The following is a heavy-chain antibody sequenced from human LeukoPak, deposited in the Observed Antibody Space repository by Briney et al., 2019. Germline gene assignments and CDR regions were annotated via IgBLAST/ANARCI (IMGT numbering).Heavy chain of an antibody. V-gene: IGHV3-74*01. CDR3: ARDLHDIAADY. CDR1: GFTFSSFW. D-gene: IGHD2-21*01. Sequence: GRSLRLSCEASGFTFSSFWMHWVRQAPGKGLVWGARIKVDGITTNYADPAKGRFTVSRDKAKNTVYLQMNSLRAEDTAVYYCARDLHDIAADYWGQGTLVTVAS. J-gene: IGHJ4*02. CDR2: IKVDGITT.